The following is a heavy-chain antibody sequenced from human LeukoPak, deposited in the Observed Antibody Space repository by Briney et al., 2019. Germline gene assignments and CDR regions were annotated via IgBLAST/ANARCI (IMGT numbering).Heavy chain of an antibody. CDR3: ARGGTYDI. V-gene: IGHV3-7*01. Sequence: GGSLRLSCVVSGFTYSRYWMTWFRQAPGKGLEWVANIKQDGSQKNYVDSVKGRFTISGDNAKKSLYLQMNSLRGEDTAVYFCARGGTYDIWGQGTRVTVSS. J-gene: IGHJ3*02. CDR1: GFTYSRYW. CDR2: IKQDGSQK.